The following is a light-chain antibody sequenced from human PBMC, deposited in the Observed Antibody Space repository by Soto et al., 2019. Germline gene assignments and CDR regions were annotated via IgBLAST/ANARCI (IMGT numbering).Light chain of an antibody. J-gene: IGKJ2*01. CDR2: LGS. Sequence: EIVMTQSPPSLTVTPGEPASISCRSSQRLLHSNGNNFLDWYLQKPGQSPQLLIYLGSNRASGVPDRASGSEAGTDFTLKISRVEAEDVGVYYCMQALQTPYTFGQGTKVDIK. CDR1: QRLLHSNGNNF. V-gene: IGKV2-28*01. CDR3: MQALQTPYT.